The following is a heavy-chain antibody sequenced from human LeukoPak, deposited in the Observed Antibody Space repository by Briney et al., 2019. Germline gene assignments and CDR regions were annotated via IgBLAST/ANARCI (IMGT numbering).Heavy chain of an antibody. CDR2: IYYSGSN. Sequence: PSETLSLTCTVAGGSISSYYWSWIRQPPGKGLEWIGYIYYSGSNNYNPSLKSRVTISVDTSKSQFSLKLSSVTAADTAVYYCARASPIAVAGIWADWGQGTLVTVSS. D-gene: IGHD6-19*01. J-gene: IGHJ4*02. CDR3: ARASPIAVAGIWAD. CDR1: GGSISSYY. V-gene: IGHV4-59*01.